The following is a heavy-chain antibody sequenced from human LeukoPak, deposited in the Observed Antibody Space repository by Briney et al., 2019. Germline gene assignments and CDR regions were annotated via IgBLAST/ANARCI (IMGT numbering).Heavy chain of an antibody. CDR1: GFTFSDYD. D-gene: IGHD1-1*01. CDR3: ARVAKERVGGVYYFDY. J-gene: IGHJ4*02. CDR2: IGTAGDT. V-gene: IGHV3-13*01. Sequence: PGGSLRLSCAASGFTFSDYDMHWVRQATGKGLEWASAIGTAGDTYYTGSVKGRFTISREHAKNSLYLQMNSLRAGDTAVYYCARVAKERVGGVYYFDYWGQGTLVTVSS.